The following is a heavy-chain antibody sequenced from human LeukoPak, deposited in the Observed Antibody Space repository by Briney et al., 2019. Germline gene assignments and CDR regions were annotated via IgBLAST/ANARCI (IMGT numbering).Heavy chain of an antibody. D-gene: IGHD2-15*01. CDR2: MYSSGST. CDR3: ARVLSDVDCSGGSCYLEDWFDP. Sequence: PSETLSLTCTVSGGSISSSSYYWGWIRQPPGKGLEWIGSMYSSGSTYYNPSLKSRVTISVDTPKNQFSLKLSSVTAADTAVYYCARVLSDVDCSGGSCYLEDWFDPWGQGTLVTVSS. CDR1: GGSISSSSYY. V-gene: IGHV4-39*07. J-gene: IGHJ5*02.